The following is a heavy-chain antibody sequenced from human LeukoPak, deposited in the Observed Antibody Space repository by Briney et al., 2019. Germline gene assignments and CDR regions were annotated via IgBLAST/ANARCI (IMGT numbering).Heavy chain of an antibody. CDR1: GYSISSGYY. Sequence: SETLSLTCAASGYSISSGYYWGWIRQPPGKGLEWIGSIYHSGSTYYNPSLKSRVTISVDTSKNQFSLKLSSVTAADTAVYYCARDTPTTVTTLIDYWGQGTLVAVSS. J-gene: IGHJ4*02. D-gene: IGHD4-17*01. CDR2: IYHSGST. CDR3: ARDTPTTVTTLIDY. V-gene: IGHV4-38-2*02.